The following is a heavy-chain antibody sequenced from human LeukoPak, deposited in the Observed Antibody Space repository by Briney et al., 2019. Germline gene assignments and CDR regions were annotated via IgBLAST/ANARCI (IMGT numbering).Heavy chain of an antibody. CDR2: IYYSGST. V-gene: IGHV4-59*11. J-gene: IGHJ6*03. Sequence: PSETLSLTCTVSGGSISSHYWSWLRQPPGRGLEWIGYIYYSGSTNYNPSLKSRVTISVDTSKNQFSLKLSSVTAADTAVYYCARDPRDCSSTSCYKTYYYMDVWGKGTTVTVSS. CDR3: ARDPRDCSSTSCYKTYYYMDV. D-gene: IGHD2-2*02. CDR1: GGSISSHY.